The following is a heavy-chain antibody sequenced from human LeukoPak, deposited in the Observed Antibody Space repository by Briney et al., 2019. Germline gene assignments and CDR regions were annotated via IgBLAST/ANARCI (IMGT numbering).Heavy chain of an antibody. V-gene: IGHV4-34*01. J-gene: IGHJ4*02. D-gene: IGHD6-13*01. CDR2: INHSGST. CDR3: ARGTRGYSSSWYVY. CDR1: GGSFSGYY. Sequence: PSESLSLTCAVYGGSFSGYYWSWIRQPPGKGLEWIWEINHSGSTNYNPSLKSRVTISVDTSKNQFTLKLSSVTAADTAVYYCARGTRGYSSSWYVYWGQGTLVTVSS.